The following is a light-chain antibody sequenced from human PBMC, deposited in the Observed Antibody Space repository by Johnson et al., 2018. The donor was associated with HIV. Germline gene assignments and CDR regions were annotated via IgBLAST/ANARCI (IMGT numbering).Light chain of an antibody. V-gene: IGLV1-51*02. CDR3: GTWDSSLYAYV. J-gene: IGLJ1*01. Sequence: QLVLTQPPSVSAAPGQKVTISCSGSSSNIGNNYVSWYQQLPGTAPKLLIYENNKRPSGIPDRFSGSKSGTSATLGITGLQTGDEADYYCGTWDSSLYAYVFGTGTKVTAL. CDR1: SSNIGNNY. CDR2: ENN.